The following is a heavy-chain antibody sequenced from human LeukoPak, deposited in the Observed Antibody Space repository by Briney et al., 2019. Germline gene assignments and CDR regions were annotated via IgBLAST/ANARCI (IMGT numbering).Heavy chain of an antibody. D-gene: IGHD5-24*01. CDR3: AKVKLSRDGYNYYFDY. J-gene: IGHJ4*02. Sequence: GGSLRLSCAASGFTIGDYAMQWVRQAPGKGLEWVSGISWNSGSIGYADSVKGRFTISRDNAKNSLYLQMNSLRAEDAALYYCAKVKLSRDGYNYYFDYWGQGTLVTVSS. CDR2: ISWNSGSI. CDR1: GFTIGDYA. V-gene: IGHV3-9*01.